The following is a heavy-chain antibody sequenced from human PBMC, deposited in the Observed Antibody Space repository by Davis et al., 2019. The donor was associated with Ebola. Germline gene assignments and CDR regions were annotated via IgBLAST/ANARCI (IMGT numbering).Heavy chain of an antibody. D-gene: IGHD2-8*01. CDR2: INPGDGST. CDR3: ALGGRGYCTNGVCQPTLDV. Sequence: ASVKVSCKASGYTFTNFYIHWVRQAPGQGLEWMGIINPGDGSTTYAQKFQGRVTITADESTSTAYMELSSLRSADTAVYYCALGGRGYCTNGVCQPTLDVWGKGTTVTVSS. J-gene: IGHJ6*04. V-gene: IGHV1-46*01. CDR1: GYTFTNFY.